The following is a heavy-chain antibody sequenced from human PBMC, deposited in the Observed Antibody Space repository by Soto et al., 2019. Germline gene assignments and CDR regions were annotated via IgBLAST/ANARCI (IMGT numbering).Heavy chain of an antibody. CDR1: GFSFSVFG. V-gene: IGHV3-30*18. D-gene: IGHD3-3*01. CDR2: ISNDGSKR. Sequence: GGSLRLSCVASGFSFSVFGMHWVRQFPGKGLEWAAVISNDGSKRYYIDSVEGRLTISRDDSKNTLYLQMDSLGVDDTAVYYCAKDKVPYFDYWSRQRWFDPWGQGTPVTVSS. J-gene: IGHJ5*02. CDR3: AKDKVPYFDYWSRQRWFDP.